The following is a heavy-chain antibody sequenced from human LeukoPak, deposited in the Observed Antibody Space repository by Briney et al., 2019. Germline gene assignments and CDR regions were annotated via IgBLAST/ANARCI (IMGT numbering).Heavy chain of an antibody. Sequence: SGGSLRLSCAASGFTFSIYGMNWVRQAPGKGLEWVASISSDATNIYYTDSVKGRFTISRDNAKKSLYLQMNSLRAEDTAVYYCARGHFGVVLDYWGQGTLVTVSS. D-gene: IGHD3-3*01. V-gene: IGHV3-21*01. J-gene: IGHJ4*02. CDR1: GFTFSIYG. CDR2: ISSDATNI. CDR3: ARGHFGVVLDY.